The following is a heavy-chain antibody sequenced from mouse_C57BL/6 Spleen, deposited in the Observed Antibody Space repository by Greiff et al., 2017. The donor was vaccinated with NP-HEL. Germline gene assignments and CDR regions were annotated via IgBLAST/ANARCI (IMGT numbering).Heavy chain of an antibody. Sequence: QVQLKESGTELVKPGASVKLSCKASGYTFTSYWMHWVKHRPGQGLEWIGNINPSNGGTNYNEKFKSKATLTVDKSSSTAYMQLSSLTSEDSAVYYCARYHYDYFYYAMDYWGQGTSVTVSS. D-gene: IGHD2-4*01. V-gene: IGHV1-53*01. CDR1: GYTFTSYW. CDR3: ARYHYDYFYYAMDY. J-gene: IGHJ4*01. CDR2: INPSNGGT.